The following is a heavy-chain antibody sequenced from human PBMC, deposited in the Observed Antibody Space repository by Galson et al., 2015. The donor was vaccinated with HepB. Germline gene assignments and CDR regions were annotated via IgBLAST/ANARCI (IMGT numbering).Heavy chain of an antibody. D-gene: IGHD3-3*01. V-gene: IGHV3-33*01. J-gene: IGHJ6*02. CDR1: GFTFSSYG. Sequence: SLRLSCAASGFTFSSYGMHWVRQAPGKGLEWVAVIWYDGSNKYYADSVKGRFTISRDNSKNTLYLQMNSLRAEDTAVYYCAREGDGLRFLEWLLWYGYYYYGMDVWGQGTTVTVSS. CDR3: AREGDGLRFLEWLLWYGYYYYGMDV. CDR2: IWYDGSNK.